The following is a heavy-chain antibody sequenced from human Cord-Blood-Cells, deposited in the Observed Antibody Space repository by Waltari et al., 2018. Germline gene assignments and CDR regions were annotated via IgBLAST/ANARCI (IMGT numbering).Heavy chain of an antibody. CDR1: GFTFDDYA. CDR2: ISWNSGSI. D-gene: IGHD6-13*01. Sequence: EVQLVESGGGLVQPGRSLRLSCAASGFTFDDYAMHWVRQAPGKGLEWVSGISWNSGSIGYADAVKGRFTISRDNAKNSLYLQMNSLRAEDMALYYCAKAPIGIAAAGHVDYWGQGTLVTVSS. V-gene: IGHV3-9*03. CDR3: AKAPIGIAAAGHVDY. J-gene: IGHJ4*02.